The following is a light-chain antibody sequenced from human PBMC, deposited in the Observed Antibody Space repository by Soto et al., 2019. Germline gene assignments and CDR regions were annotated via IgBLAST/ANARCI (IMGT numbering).Light chain of an antibody. CDR3: QQYGSSPRT. V-gene: IGKV3-20*01. J-gene: IGKJ1*01. Sequence: EIVMTQSPATLSVSPVERATLSCRASQSVSSNLAWYQQKPGQAPWLLIYGAFNRAGGVPDRFSGSVSGTDFTLTISRLEPEDFAVYYCQQYGSSPRTFGQGTKVDIK. CDR1: QSVSSN. CDR2: GAF.